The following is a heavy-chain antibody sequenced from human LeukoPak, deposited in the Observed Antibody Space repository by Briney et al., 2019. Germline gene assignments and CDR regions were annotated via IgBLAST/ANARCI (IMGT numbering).Heavy chain of an antibody. J-gene: IGHJ3*02. CDR1: GFTFTTYA. V-gene: IGHV3-30*04. CDR2: ISYDGSNK. CDR3: AKGNYDYVWGSYPLGAFDI. D-gene: IGHD3-16*02. Sequence: PGRSLRLSCTASGFTFTTYAMHWVRQAPGKGLEWVALISYDGSNKYYADSVKGRFTISRDNAKNSLYLQMNSLRAEDTALYYCAKGNYDYVWGSYPLGAFDIWGQGTMVTVSS.